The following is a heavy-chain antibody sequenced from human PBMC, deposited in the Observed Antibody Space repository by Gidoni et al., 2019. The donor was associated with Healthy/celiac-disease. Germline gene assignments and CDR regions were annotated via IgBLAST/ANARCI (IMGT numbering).Heavy chain of an antibody. D-gene: IGHD2-21*02. Sequence: QVQLQESGPGLVKPSETLSLTCTVSGGSISSYYWSWIRQPPGKGLEWIGYIYYSGSTNYNPSLKSRVTISVDTSKNQFSLKLSSVTAADTAVYYCARTYCGGDCYSEPGGGMDVWGQGTTVTVSS. CDR2: IYYSGST. CDR1: GGSISSYY. J-gene: IGHJ6*02. V-gene: IGHV4-59*01. CDR3: ARTYCGGDCYSEPGGGMDV.